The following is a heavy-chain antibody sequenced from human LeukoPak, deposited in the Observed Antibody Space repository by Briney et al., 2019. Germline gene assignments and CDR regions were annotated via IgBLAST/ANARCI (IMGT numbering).Heavy chain of an antibody. CDR2: IYTSGST. Sequence: PSETLSLTCTVSGDSISIYYWSWIRQPAGKGLEWIGRIYTSGSTNYNPSLKTRVSMSVDTSKNQFSPKLNSVTAADTAVYYCARGSYYYDSRGNRDAFDIWGQGTMVTVSS. V-gene: IGHV4-4*07. J-gene: IGHJ3*02. CDR3: ARGSYYYDSRGNRDAFDI. D-gene: IGHD3-22*01. CDR1: GDSISIYY.